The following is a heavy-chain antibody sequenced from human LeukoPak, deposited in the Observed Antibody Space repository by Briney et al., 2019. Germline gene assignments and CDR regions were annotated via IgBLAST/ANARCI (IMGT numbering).Heavy chain of an antibody. Sequence: SETLSLTCAVYGGSFSGYYWSWIRQPPGKGLEWIGEINHSGSTNYNPSLKSRVTISVDTSKNQFSLKLSSVTAADTAAYYCARTKNYYGSGSYHYWGQGTLVTVSS. CDR2: INHSGST. V-gene: IGHV4-34*01. CDR1: GGSFSGYY. CDR3: ARTKNYYGSGSYHY. J-gene: IGHJ4*02. D-gene: IGHD3-10*01.